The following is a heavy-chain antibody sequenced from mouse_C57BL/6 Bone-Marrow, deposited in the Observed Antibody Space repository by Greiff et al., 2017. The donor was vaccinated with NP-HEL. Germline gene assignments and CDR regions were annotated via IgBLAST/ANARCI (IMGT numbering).Heavy chain of an antibody. Sequence: EVQLQQSGPELVKPGASVKISCKASGYSFTGYYMNWVKQSPEKSLEWIGEINPSTGGTTYNQKFKAKATLTVDKSSSTAYMQLKSLTSEDSAVYYCARWQLRLPWYFDYWGQGTTLTVSS. CDR3: ARWQLRLPWYFDY. D-gene: IGHD3-2*02. J-gene: IGHJ2*01. CDR1: GYSFTGYY. V-gene: IGHV1-42*01. CDR2: INPSTGGT.